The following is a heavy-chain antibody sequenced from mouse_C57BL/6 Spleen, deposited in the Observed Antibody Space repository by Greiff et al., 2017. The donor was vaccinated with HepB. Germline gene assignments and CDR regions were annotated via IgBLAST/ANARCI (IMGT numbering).Heavy chain of an antibody. Sequence: EVKLMESGGDLVKPGGSLKLSCAASGFTFSSYGMSWVRQTPDKRLEWVATISSGGSYTYYPDSVKGRFTISRDNAKNTLYLQMSSLKSEDTAMYYCASSVYYGSSYRYYFDYWGQGTTLTVSS. CDR2: ISSGGSYT. J-gene: IGHJ2*01. D-gene: IGHD1-1*01. CDR1: GFTFSSYG. V-gene: IGHV5-6*01. CDR3: ASSVYYGSSYRYYFDY.